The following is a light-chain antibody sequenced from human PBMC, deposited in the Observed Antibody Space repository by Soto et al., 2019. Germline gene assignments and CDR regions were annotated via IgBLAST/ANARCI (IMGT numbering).Light chain of an antibody. V-gene: IGLV1-40*01. CDR2: GNS. J-gene: IGLJ1*01. CDR1: SSNIGAGYD. CDR3: QYYESSLSGSV. Sequence: QSVLTQPPSVSGAPGQRVTISCTGSSSNIGAGYDVHWYQQLPGTAPKLLIYGNSNRPSGVPDRFSGSKSGTSASLAITGLQAEHEAHYYCQYYESSLSGSVFGTGTKVTVL.